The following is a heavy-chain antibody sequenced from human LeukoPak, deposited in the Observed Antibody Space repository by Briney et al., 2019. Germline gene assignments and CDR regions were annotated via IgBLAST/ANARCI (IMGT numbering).Heavy chain of an antibody. CDR2: ISGSGGST. J-gene: IGHJ4*02. CDR1: GFTFSIYA. CDR3: AAYCSSTSCLDY. V-gene: IGHV3-23*01. Sequence: GGSLRLSCAASGFTFSIYAMSWVRQAPGKGLEWVSAISGSGGSTYYADSVKGRFTISRDNSKNTLYLQMNSLRAEGTAVYYCAAYCSSTSCLDYWGQGTLVTVSS. D-gene: IGHD2-2*01.